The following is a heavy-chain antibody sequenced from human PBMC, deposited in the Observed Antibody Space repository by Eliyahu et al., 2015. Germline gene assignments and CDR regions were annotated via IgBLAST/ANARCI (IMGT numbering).Heavy chain of an antibody. D-gene: IGHD2-2*01. CDR1: XGTFSXFR. CDR3: ARVQDTVIVPAAALGY. CDR2: IIPLSGTT. V-gene: IGHV1-69*06. J-gene: IGHJ4*02. Sequence: QVQLVQSGAEVKKPGSSVXVSCKASXGTFSXFRISWVRQAPGQGLEWMGSIIPLSGTTDYAENFQGRVGITADKSTSTSYMEVSGLRSDDTAVYYCARVQDTVIVPAAALGYWGQGTQVTVSS.